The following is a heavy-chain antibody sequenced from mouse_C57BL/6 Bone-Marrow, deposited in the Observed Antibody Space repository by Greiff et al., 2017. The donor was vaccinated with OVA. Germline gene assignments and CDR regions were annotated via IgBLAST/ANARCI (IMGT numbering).Heavy chain of an antibody. CDR2: ISYDGSN. D-gene: IGHD2-1*01. CDR3: ARASLYYGNSL. Sequence: EVKLLESGPGLVKPSQSLSLTCSVTGYSITSGYYWNWIRQFPGNKLEWMGYISYDGSNNYNPSLKNRIPITRDTSKNQFFLKLKSVTTEDTATYYCARASLYYGNSLWGQGTTLTVSS. V-gene: IGHV3-6*01. J-gene: IGHJ2*01. CDR1: GYSITSGYY.